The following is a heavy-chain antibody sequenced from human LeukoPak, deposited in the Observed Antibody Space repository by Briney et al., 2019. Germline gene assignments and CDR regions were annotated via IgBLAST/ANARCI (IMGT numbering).Heavy chain of an antibody. Sequence: GGSLRLSCAASGFPFSTYNMIWVRQGPGKGLEWVSFISSNSGTKYYADSVKGRFTISRDNAKNSMYLQMNSLRDEDTAVYYCARDVTGYPYWGQGTLVTVSS. CDR2: ISSNSGTK. V-gene: IGHV3-48*02. CDR1: GFPFSTYN. J-gene: IGHJ4*02. D-gene: IGHD5-12*01. CDR3: ARDVTGYPY.